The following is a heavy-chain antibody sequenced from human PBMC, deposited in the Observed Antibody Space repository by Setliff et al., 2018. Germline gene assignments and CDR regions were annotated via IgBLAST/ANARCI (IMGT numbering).Heavy chain of an antibody. CDR1: GFTFSTAW. D-gene: IGHD2-2*01. CDR2: IKGKNDGLAT. J-gene: IGHJ6*03. CDR3: ARRGVGMGMDV. Sequence: GGSLRLSCAASGFTFSTAWMNWVRQAPGKGLEWVGRIKGKNDGLATDYAAPVKGRFTISRDDSKNTAYLQMNSLQSEDTAVYYCARRGVGMGMDVWGKGTTVTVSS. V-gene: IGHV3-15*07.